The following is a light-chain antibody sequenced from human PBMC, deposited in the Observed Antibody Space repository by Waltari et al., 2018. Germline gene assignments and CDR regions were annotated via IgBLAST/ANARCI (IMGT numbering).Light chain of an antibody. Sequence: DIQMTQSPSTLSASVGDRVTITCRASQSVDSWLAWYQQPPRKAPRLLIQKASNLESGVPSRFSGSGFGTEFNLTISGLQPDDFATYYCQQYHTYWTFGQGTKVDIK. CDR3: QQYHTYWT. CDR1: QSVDSW. V-gene: IGKV1-5*03. J-gene: IGKJ1*01. CDR2: KAS.